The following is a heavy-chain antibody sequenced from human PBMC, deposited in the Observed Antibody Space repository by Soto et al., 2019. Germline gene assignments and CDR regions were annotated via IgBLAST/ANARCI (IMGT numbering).Heavy chain of an antibody. D-gene: IGHD3-10*01. CDR1: GYTFTSYD. CDR3: ARGWALLYYYGSGNYKYYMDV. V-gene: IGHV1-8*01. Sequence: ASVKVSCKASGYTFTSYDINWVRQATGQGLEWMGWMNPNSGNTGYAQKFQGRVTMTRNTSISQAYMELSSLRSEGTAVYYCARGWALLYYYGSGNYKYYMDVWGKGTTVTVSS. J-gene: IGHJ6*03. CDR2: MNPNSGNT.